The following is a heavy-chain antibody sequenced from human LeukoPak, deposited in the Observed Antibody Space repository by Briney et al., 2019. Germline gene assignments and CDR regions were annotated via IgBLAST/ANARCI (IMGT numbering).Heavy chain of an antibody. Sequence: SQTLSLTCTVSGGSISSGDYYWSWIRQPPGKGLEWIGYIYYSGSTYYNPSLKSRVTISVDTSKYQFSLKLSSVTAADTAVYYCARALVAAAGTYFDYWGQGTLVTVSS. V-gene: IGHV4-30-4*08. D-gene: IGHD6-13*01. CDR3: ARALVAAAGTYFDY. CDR1: GGSISSGDYY. CDR2: IYYSGST. J-gene: IGHJ4*02.